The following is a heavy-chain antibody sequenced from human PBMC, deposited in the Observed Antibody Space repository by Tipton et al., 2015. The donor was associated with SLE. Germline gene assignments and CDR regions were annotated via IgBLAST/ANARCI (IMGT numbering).Heavy chain of an antibody. D-gene: IGHD1-26*01. CDR1: GDSFNLYY. Sequence: TLSLTCTVSGDSFNLYYWTWIRQPPGKGLEWIAYIYDSGSTSYNPSLKTRVTISVDTPKNQFSLKLTSVSAADTAVYFCAGVYQVGYFDYWGQGTLVTVSS. J-gene: IGHJ4*02. V-gene: IGHV4-59*01. CDR3: AGVYQVGYFDY. CDR2: IYDSGST.